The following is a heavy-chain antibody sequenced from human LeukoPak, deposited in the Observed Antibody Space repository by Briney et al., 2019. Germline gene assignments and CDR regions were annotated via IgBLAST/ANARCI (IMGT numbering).Heavy chain of an antibody. D-gene: IGHD3-22*01. CDR2: INPSGGST. J-gene: IGHJ4*02. CDR1: GYTFTSYY. Sequence: ASVKVSCKASGYTFTSYYIHWVGQPPGKGLGGMGIINPSGGSTSYAQKFQGRVTMTRDMSTSTVYMELSSLRSEDTAVYYCARARDYYDSSGYYDYWGQGTLVTVSS. CDR3: ARARDYYDSSGYYDY. V-gene: IGHV1-46*01.